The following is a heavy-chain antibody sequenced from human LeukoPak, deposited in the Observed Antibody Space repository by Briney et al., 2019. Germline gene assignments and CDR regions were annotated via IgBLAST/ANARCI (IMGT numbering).Heavy chain of an antibody. J-gene: IGHJ4*02. V-gene: IGHV1-18*01. D-gene: IGHD3-22*01. CDR3: ARDRAIVVEHGSDY. CDR1: GYTFSIFG. CDR2: ITAYNGNT. Sequence: ASVKVSCKASGYTFSIFGISWVRQAPGQGLEWMGWITAYNGNTKYAPRLQGRVTMTTDTSTSTAYMELRSLRSDDTAVYYCARDRAIVVEHGSDYWGQGTLVTVSS.